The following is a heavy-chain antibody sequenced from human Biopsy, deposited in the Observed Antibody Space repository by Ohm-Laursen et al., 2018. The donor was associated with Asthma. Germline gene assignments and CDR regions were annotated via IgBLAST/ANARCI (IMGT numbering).Heavy chain of an antibody. J-gene: IGHJ3*02. CDR2: INAGNGNT. CDR1: GYTFISYA. CDR3: ARDGGLTSYPGTFHI. V-gene: IGHV1-3*01. Sequence: ASVKVSCNASGYTFISYAIHWVRQAPGQRLEWMGWINAGNGNTKYSQKFQGRVTITRDTSASTAYMLLSSLRSEDTAVYYCARDGGLTSYPGTFHIWGQGTMVTVSS. D-gene: IGHD1-1*01.